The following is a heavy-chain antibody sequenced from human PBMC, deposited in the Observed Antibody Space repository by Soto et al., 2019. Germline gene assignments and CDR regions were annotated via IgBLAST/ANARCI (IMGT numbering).Heavy chain of an antibody. Sequence: SETLSLTCTVSGSSISSYYWSWIRQPPGKGLEWIGDIYYSGSTNYNPSLKRRVTTSVDTSKNHFSLKLYSVTAADTAVYYCARLIMVGSVIITPYFDYWGPGTPLTVSS. CDR3: ARLIMVGSVIITPYFDY. CDR2: IYYSGST. D-gene: IGHD3-22*01. J-gene: IGHJ4*02. V-gene: IGHV4-59*08. CDR1: GSSISSYY.